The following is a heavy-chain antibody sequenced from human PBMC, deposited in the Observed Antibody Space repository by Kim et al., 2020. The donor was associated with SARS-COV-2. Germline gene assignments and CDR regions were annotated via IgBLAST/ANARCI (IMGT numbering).Heavy chain of an antibody. CDR1: GFTFSSYG. V-gene: IGHV3-30*18. Sequence: GGSLRLSCAASGFTFSSYGMHWVRQAPGKGLEWVAVISYDGSNKYYADSVKGRFTISRDNSKNTLYLQMNSLRAEDTAVYYCAKGAEDMVVVPAAMVDHDPWGQGTLVTVSS. D-gene: IGHD2-2*01. J-gene: IGHJ5*02. CDR3: AKGAEDMVVVPAAMVDHDP. CDR2: ISYDGSNK.